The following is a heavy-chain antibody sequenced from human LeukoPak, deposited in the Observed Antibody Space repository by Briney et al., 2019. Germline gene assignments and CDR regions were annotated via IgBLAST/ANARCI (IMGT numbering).Heavy chain of an antibody. J-gene: IGHJ4*02. Sequence: SETLSLTCTVSGGSISSGGYYWSWIRQPPGKGLEWIGYIYHSANTYYNPSLKSRVTISVDRSKNQFSLKLTSVTAADTAVYYCSLGGGTLVDYWGQGTLVTVSS. D-gene: IGHD2-15*01. CDR3: SLGGGTLVDY. CDR1: GGSISSGGYY. CDR2: IYHSANT. V-gene: IGHV4-30-2*01.